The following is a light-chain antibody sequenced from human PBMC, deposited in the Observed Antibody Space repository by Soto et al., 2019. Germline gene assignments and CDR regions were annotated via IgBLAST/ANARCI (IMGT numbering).Light chain of an antibody. CDR2: GAS. Sequence: EIVMTQSPAILSVSPGERATLPCRASQSVSSSLAWYQQKPGQAPRLLIYGASTRAIGVPARFSGSGSGTEFTLTISSLQSEDFAVYYCQQHNNWPLITFGQGTRLDIK. J-gene: IGKJ5*01. CDR1: QSVSSS. CDR3: QQHNNWPLIT. V-gene: IGKV3-15*01.